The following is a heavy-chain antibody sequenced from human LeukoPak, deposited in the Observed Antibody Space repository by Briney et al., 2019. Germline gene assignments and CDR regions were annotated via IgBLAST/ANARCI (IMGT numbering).Heavy chain of an antibody. Sequence: SGRSLRLSCAASGFTFSSYAMHWVRQAPGKGLEWVGFIRSSAYGGTAQYVASVEGRFTISRDDFKSVSYLQMNSLKVEDTAVYFCLAEGAIDYWGQGILVTVSS. CDR1: GFTFSSYA. CDR2: IRSSAYGGTA. D-gene: IGHD4/OR15-4a*01. CDR3: LAEGAIDY. J-gene: IGHJ4*02. V-gene: IGHV3-49*04.